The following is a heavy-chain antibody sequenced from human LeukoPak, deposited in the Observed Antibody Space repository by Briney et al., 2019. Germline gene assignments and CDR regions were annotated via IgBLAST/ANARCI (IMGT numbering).Heavy chain of an antibody. J-gene: IGHJ4*02. D-gene: IGHD3-10*01. CDR2: ISGSGGST. Sequence: GGSLRLSCAASGFTFSSFTMSWVRQAPGKGLEWVSAISGSGGSTYYADSVKGRFTISRDNSKNTLYLQMNSLRAEDTAVYYCAKVSSARPFDYWGQGTLVTVSS. V-gene: IGHV3-23*01. CDR3: AKVSSARPFDY. CDR1: GFTFSSFT.